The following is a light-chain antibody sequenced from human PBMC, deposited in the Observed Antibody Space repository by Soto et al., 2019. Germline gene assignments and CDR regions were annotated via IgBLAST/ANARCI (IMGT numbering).Light chain of an antibody. CDR3: QSYDWSLSVHYV. CDR2: GNT. CDR1: SSNIGSTYD. V-gene: IGLV1-40*01. Sequence: QSVLTQPPSVSGAPGQRVTISCTGSSSNIGSTYDVQWYQQLPGTAPKLLIHGNTDRPSGVPDRFSGSKSGTSASLAITGRQADDEADSYCQSYDWSLSVHYVFGTGTKVTVL. J-gene: IGLJ1*01.